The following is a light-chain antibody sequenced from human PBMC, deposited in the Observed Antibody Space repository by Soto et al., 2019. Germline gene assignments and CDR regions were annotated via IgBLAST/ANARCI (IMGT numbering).Light chain of an antibody. CDR2: ESS. V-gene: IGKV3-11*01. Sequence: EIVLTHSPAPLSLSPGERATLSCMASQNVANYLDWYQQKPGQAPRLLIYESSNRATGIAARFSGSGSGTDFTLTISSLEPEDFAVYYCQQRSNWHQTFGQGTKVDIK. CDR1: QNVANY. J-gene: IGKJ1*01. CDR3: QQRSNWHQT.